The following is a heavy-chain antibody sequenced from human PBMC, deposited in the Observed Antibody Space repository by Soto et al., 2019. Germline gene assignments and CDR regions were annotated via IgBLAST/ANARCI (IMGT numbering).Heavy chain of an antibody. CDR2: IYYSGST. Sequence: QVQLQESGPGLVKPSQTLSLTCTVSGGSISSGGYYWSWFRKHPGKGLEWIGYIYYSGSTYYNPSLKSRVTISVDTSKNQFSLKLSSVTAADTAVYYCARAGSGVQLWYWGQGTLVTVSS. CDR1: GGSISSGGYY. D-gene: IGHD5-18*01. CDR3: ARAGSGVQLWY. V-gene: IGHV4-31*03. J-gene: IGHJ4*02.